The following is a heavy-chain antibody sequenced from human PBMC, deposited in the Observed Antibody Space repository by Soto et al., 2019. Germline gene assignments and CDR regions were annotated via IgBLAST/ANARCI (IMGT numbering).Heavy chain of an antibody. V-gene: IGHV1-2*02. J-gene: IGHJ5*02. CDR2: INPNSGAT. CDR3: ARGGGTILAPLT. Sequence: GASVEVSCKASGYTFTGYFIHWVRQAPGQGLEWAGYINPNSGATRYAPRFQGRVTMTSDTSIRTAYMDLSNLRSDDTAVYYCARGGGTILAPLTWGPGTLVTVSS. CDR1: GYTFTGYF. D-gene: IGHD3-3*01.